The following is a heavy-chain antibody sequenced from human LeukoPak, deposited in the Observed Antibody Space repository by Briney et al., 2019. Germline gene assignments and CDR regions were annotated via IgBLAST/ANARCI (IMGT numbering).Heavy chain of an antibody. CDR2: IYYSGST. D-gene: IGHD6-19*01. J-gene: IGHJ6*02. CDR1: GGSISSYY. Sequence: KPSETLSLTCTVSGGSISSYYWSWIRQPPGKGLEWIGYIYYSGSTNYNPSLKSRVTISVDTSKNQFSLKLSSVTAADTAVYYCASLSGWHRYYYYGMDVWGQGTTVTVSS. CDR3: ASLSGWHRYYYYGMDV. V-gene: IGHV4-59*01.